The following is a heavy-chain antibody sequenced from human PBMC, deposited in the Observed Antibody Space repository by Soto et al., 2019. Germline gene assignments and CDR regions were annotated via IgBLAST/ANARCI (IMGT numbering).Heavy chain of an antibody. V-gene: IGHV3-23*01. CDR1: GFTFSSYG. J-gene: IGHJ4*02. CDR3: AKDRRAGGNYGFYSDF. CDR2: SSATGAGT. Sequence: EVQLLESGGGLVQPGGSLRLSSAASGFTFSSYGMTWVREAPGKGLEWVSFSSATGAGTYYADSVKGRFTISRDSSKNTLYLQMTSLRADDTAVYYCAKDRRAGGNYGFYSDFWGQGALVIVSS. D-gene: IGHD1-7*01.